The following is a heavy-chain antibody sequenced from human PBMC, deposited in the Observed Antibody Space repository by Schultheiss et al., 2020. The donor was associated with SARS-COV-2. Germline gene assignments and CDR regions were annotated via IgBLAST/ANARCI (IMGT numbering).Heavy chain of an antibody. Sequence: SETLSLTCTVSGGSISSSSYYWGWIRQPPGKGLEWIGYMYYSGSSNYNPSLKSRVTISVDTSKNQFSLKLTSVTAADTAVYYCARGTTYGSSPWLDPWGQGTLITVSS. CDR3: ARGTTYGSSPWLDP. V-gene: IGHV4-61*05. D-gene: IGHD3-10*01. J-gene: IGHJ5*02. CDR1: GGSISSSSYY. CDR2: MYYSGSS.